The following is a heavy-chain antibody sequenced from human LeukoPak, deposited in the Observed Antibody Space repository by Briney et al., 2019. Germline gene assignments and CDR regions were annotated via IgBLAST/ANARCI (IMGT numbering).Heavy chain of an antibody. CDR2: ISAYNGNT. D-gene: IGHD6-19*01. CDR3: ARFGLGKHIEVAGIPFDI. CDR1: GYTFTGYY. Sequence: ASVKVSCKASGYTFTGYYMHWVRQAPGQGLEWMGWISAYNGNTNYAQKLQGRVTMTTDTSTSTAYMELRGLRSDDTALYYCARFGLGKHIEVAGIPFDIWGQGTMVTVSS. V-gene: IGHV1-18*04. J-gene: IGHJ3*02.